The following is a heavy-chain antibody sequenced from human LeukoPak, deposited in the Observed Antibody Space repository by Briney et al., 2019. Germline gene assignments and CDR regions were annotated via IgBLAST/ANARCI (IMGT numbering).Heavy chain of an antibody. V-gene: IGHV5-51*01. CDR1: GYSFTSYW. Sequence: GESLKISCKGSGYSFTSYWIGWVRQMPGKGLEWMGIIYPGDSDTRYSPSFQGQVTISADKSISTAYLQWSSLKASDTAMYYCARQRHSSGYYYGNYYYGMDVWGQGTTVTVSS. CDR2: IYPGDSDT. D-gene: IGHD3-22*01. J-gene: IGHJ6*02. CDR3: ARQRHSSGYYYGNYYYGMDV.